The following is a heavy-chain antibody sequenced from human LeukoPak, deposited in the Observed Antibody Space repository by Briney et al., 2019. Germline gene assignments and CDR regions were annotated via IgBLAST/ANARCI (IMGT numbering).Heavy chain of an antibody. CDR3: AKDLFKYRGLGPTTRHHYYYMDV. CDR2: IYSGGST. V-gene: IGHV3-53*01. Sequence: PGGSLRLSCAASGFTVSSNYMSWVRQAPGKGLEWVSVIYSGGSTYYADSVKGRFTISRDNSKNTLYLQMKSLRAEDTAVYYCAKDLFKYRGLGPTTRHHYYYMDVWGKGTTVTVSS. CDR1: GFTVSSNY. J-gene: IGHJ6*03. D-gene: IGHD1-26*01.